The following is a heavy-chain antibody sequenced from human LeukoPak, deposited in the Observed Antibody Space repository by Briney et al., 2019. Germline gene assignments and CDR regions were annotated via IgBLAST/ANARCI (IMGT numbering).Heavy chain of an antibody. J-gene: IGHJ4*02. CDR3: AVSSSSVSGYFDY. CDR2: ISSSGSTI. CDR1: GFTFSSYE. Sequence: GSLRLSCAASGFTFSSYEMNWVRQAPGKGLEWVSYISSSGSTIYYADSVKGRFTISRDNAKNTLYLQMNSLRAEDTAVYYCAVSSSSVSGYFDYWGQGTLVTVSS. V-gene: IGHV3-48*03. D-gene: IGHD6-13*01.